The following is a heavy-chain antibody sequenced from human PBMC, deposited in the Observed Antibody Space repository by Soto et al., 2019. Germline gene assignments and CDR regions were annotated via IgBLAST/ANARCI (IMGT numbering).Heavy chain of an antibody. Sequence: WGSRRLSCAASGFTFSSYWMSWVRQAPGKGLEWVANIKQDGSEKYYVDSVKGRFTISRDNAKNSLYLQMNSLRAEDTAVYYCAREYSRSSGWSDHWGQGILVTVSA. CDR3: AREYSRSSGWSDH. V-gene: IGHV3-7*03. CDR1: GFTFSSYW. D-gene: IGHD6-6*01. J-gene: IGHJ5*02. CDR2: IKQDGSEK.